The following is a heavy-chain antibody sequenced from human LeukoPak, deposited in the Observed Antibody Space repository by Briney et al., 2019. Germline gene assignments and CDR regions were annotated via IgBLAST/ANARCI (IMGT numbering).Heavy chain of an antibody. CDR2: IYHSGST. CDR3: ARGSHSGSYPAFDI. Sequence: SETLSLTCTVSGGSISSGGYYWSWIRQPPGKGLEWIGYIYHSGSTYYNPSLKSRVTISVDTSKNQFSLKLSSVTAADTAVYYCARGSHSGSYPAFDIWGQGTMVTVSS. J-gene: IGHJ3*02. V-gene: IGHV4-30-2*05. CDR1: GGSISSGGYY. D-gene: IGHD1-26*01.